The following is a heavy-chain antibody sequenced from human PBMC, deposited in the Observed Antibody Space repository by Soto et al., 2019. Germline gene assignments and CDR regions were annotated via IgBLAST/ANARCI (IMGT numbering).Heavy chain of an antibody. D-gene: IGHD4-17*01. CDR2: INPSCGST. CDR3: ATPTPFSTDYGDSYYYYGMDV. J-gene: IGHJ6*02. Sequence: GASVKVSCKASGGTFSSYAISWVRQAPGQGLEWMGGINPSCGSTSYAQKFQGRVTMTRDASTSTAYMELSSLRSEDTAVYYCATPTPFSTDYGDSYYYYGMDVWGQGTTVTVSS. V-gene: IGHV1-69*05. CDR1: GGTFSSYA.